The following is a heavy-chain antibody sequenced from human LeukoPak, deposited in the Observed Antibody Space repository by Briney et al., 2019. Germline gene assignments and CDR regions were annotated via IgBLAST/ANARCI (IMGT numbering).Heavy chain of an antibody. D-gene: IGHD6-19*01. CDR3: AKDAEAVASYFDY. CDR2: ISWNSGSI. CDR1: GFTFDDYA. Sequence: GRSLRLSCAASGFTFDDYAMHWVRQAPGKGLEWVSGISWNSGSIGYADSVKGRFTISRDNAKNSLYLQMNSLGAEDTALYYCAKDAEAVASYFDYWGQGTLVTVSS. J-gene: IGHJ4*02. V-gene: IGHV3-9*01.